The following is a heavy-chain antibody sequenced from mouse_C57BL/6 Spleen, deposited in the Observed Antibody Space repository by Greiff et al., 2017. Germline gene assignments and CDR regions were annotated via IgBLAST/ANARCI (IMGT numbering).Heavy chain of an antibody. Sequence: VQLQQSDAELVKPGASVKISCKVSGYTFTAHTIHWMKQRPEQGLEWIGYMYPRDGSTKYNEKFKGKATLTADKSSSTVYMQLNRLTSEYSAVYFCAREGVITTVVAPFAYWGQGTLVTVAA. CDR2: MYPRDGST. CDR1: GYTFTAHT. J-gene: IGHJ3*01. CDR3: AREGVITTVVAPFAY. D-gene: IGHD1-1*01. V-gene: IGHV1-78*01.